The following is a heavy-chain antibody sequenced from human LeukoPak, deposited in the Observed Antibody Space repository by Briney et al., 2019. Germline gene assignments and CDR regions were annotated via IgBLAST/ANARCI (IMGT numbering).Heavy chain of an antibody. D-gene: IGHD3-3*01. CDR2: IHYSGSI. J-gene: IGHJ4*02. Sequence: SETLSLTCTVSGGSISSHYWTWIRQSPGKGLEWIGYIHYSGSISYNPSLKNRVTISVDTSKNQFSLKLSSVTAADTAVYYCARDLGGYYNFDYWGQGTLVTVSS. CDR3: ARDLGGYYNFDY. CDR1: GGSISSHY. V-gene: IGHV4-59*11.